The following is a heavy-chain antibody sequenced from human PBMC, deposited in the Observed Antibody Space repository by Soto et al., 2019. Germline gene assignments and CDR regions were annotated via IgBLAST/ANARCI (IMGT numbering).Heavy chain of an antibody. J-gene: IGHJ4*02. CDR1: GGTFSSYA. D-gene: IGHD2-15*01. V-gene: IGHV1-69*13. CDR2: IIPVFGTA. CDR3: AREVSCSGGSCYGYYYFGY. Sequence: GASVKVSCKASGGTFSSYAISWVRQAPGQGLEWMGGIIPVFGTANYAQKFQGRVTITADESTSTAYMELSSLRSEDTAVYYCAREVSCSGGSCYGYYYFGYWGQGTLVTVSS.